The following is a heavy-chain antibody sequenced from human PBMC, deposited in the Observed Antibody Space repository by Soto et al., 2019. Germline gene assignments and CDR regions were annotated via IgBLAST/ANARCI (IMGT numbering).Heavy chain of an antibody. V-gene: IGHV3-23*01. J-gene: IGHJ4*02. D-gene: IGHD6-19*01. CDR3: AQDYLYISDWNCGVEAPDS. CDR1: GFTFSHYA. Sequence: PGGSLRLSCAASGFTFSHYAMTWVRQAPGKGLEWVSTISGRTDDTYYADSVKGRFTISRDNAKNTLYVQMNSLRAEDTAVYYCAQDYLYISDWNCGVEAPDSWGRGTLVPVSS. CDR2: ISGRTDDT.